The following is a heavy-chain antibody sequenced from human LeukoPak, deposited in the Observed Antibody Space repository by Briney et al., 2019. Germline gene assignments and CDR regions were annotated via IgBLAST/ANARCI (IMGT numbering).Heavy chain of an antibody. D-gene: IGHD3-22*01. J-gene: IGHJ6*02. Sequence: KPSETLSLTCAVYGGSFSGYYWSWIRQPPGKGLEWIGDINHSGSTNYNPSLKSRVTISVDTSKNQFSLKLSSVTAADTAVYYCARGWYYYDSSGYYYRRSHYYGMDVWGQGTTVTVSS. CDR3: ARGWYYYDSSGYYYRRSHYYGMDV. CDR1: GGSFSGYY. V-gene: IGHV4-34*01. CDR2: INHSGST.